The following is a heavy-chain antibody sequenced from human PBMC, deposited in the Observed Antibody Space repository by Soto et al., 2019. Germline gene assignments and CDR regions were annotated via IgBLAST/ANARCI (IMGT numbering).Heavy chain of an antibody. CDR3: ARVVAMDYFDY. CDR1: GGSISSAGYS. J-gene: IGHJ4*02. Sequence: QLQLQESGSGLVKPSETLSLTCAVSGGSISSAGYSWSWIRQPPGKSLEWIGYMFQSGPTYYNPSLESRVTISVDRSKNQFSLKLRSVTAADTAVYYCARVVAMDYFDYWGQGTLVTVSS. CDR2: MFQSGPT. D-gene: IGHD5-12*01. V-gene: IGHV4-30-2*01.